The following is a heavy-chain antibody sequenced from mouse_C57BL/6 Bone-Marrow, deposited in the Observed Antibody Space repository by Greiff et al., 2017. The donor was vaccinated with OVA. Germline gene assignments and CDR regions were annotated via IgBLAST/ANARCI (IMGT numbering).Heavy chain of an antibody. J-gene: IGHJ4*01. D-gene: IGHD2-14*01. V-gene: IGHV1-76*01. CDR1: GYTFTDYY. CDR3: ARLGYAMDY. CDR2: IYPGSGNT. Sequence: QVQLKESGAELVRPGASVKLSCKASGYTFTDYYINWVKQRPGQGLEWIARIYPGSGNTYYNEKFKGKATLTAEKSSSTAYMQLSSLTSEDSAVYFCARLGYAMDYWGQGTSVTVSS.